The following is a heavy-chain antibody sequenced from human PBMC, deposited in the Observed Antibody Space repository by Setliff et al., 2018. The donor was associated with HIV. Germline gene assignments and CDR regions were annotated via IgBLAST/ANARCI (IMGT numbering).Heavy chain of an antibody. CDR3: ASSSSWPGFFEY. Sequence: RLSCAASRFTVSNNFMSWIRQAPGKGLEWVSAIFKDGNTYYADSVKGRFTISRDNSKNTLSVQMHSLRAEDTGMYYCASSSSWPGFFEYWGLGTLVTVSS. J-gene: IGHJ4*02. CDR1: RFTVSNNF. D-gene: IGHD6-13*01. V-gene: IGHV3-53*01. CDR2: IFKDGNT.